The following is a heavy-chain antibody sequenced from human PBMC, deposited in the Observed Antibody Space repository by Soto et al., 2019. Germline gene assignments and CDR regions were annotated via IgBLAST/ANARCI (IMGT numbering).Heavy chain of an antibody. Sequence: GESLEISREVSGYTFTNYWIAWVRQMLGKGLEWMGGIFPGDPQTRYSPTFQGQVAISAXXXVXXXTXQXXXETASDTAIYFCLRQASGCKGKRVDPWGQGTLGTFGS. CDR1: GYTFTNYW. D-gene: IGHD3-3*01. J-gene: IGHJ5*02. CDR2: IFPGDPQT. CDR3: LRQASGCKGKRVDP. V-gene: IGHV5-51*01.